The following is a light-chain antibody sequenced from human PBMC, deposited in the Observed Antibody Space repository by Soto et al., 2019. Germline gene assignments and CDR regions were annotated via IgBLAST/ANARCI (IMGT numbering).Light chain of an antibody. Sequence: QSALTQPASVSGSPGQSITISCTGTSSDVGGSDYVSWYQQLPGKAPKLIISDVSIRPSGVSNRFSGSKSGNTASLTISGLQAEDEADYYCSSSTTSSTSHVVFGGGTKLTVL. CDR3: SSSTTSSTSHVV. J-gene: IGLJ2*01. V-gene: IGLV2-14*03. CDR2: DVS. CDR1: SSDVGGSDY.